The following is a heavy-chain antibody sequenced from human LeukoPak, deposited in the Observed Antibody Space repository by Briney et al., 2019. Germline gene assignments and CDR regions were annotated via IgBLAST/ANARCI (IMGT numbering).Heavy chain of an antibody. D-gene: IGHD2-2*02. CDR1: GFTFSSYG. Sequence: GGSLRLSCAASGFTFSSYGMHWVRQAPGKGLEWVAIISYDGSNKYYADSVKGRFTISRDNSKNTLYLQMNSLRAEDTAVYYCAKLVVPAAISWVYYYMDVWGKGTTVTVSS. CDR2: ISYDGSNK. V-gene: IGHV3-30*18. CDR3: AKLVVPAAISWVYYYMDV. J-gene: IGHJ6*03.